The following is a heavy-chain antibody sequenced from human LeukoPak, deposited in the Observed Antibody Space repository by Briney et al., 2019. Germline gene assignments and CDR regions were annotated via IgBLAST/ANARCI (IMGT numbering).Heavy chain of an antibody. CDR3: ARDLELRLGELSPYDY. J-gene: IGHJ4*02. V-gene: IGHV3-30*02. D-gene: IGHD3-16*02. CDR1: GFTFSSYG. Sequence: QPGGSLRLSCAASGFTFSSYGMHWVRQAPGKGLEWVAFIRYDGSNKYYADSVKGRFTISRDNSKNTLYLQMNSLRAEDTAVYYCARDLELRLGELSPYDYWGQGTLVTVSS. CDR2: IRYDGSNK.